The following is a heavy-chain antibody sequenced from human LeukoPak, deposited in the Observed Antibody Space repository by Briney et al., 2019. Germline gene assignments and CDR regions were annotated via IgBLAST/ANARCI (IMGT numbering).Heavy chain of an antibody. V-gene: IGHV4-34*01. CDR3: ARGRGWLYFERMSWFDP. CDR2: IKYSGTT. D-gene: IGHD2/OR15-2a*01. J-gene: IGHJ5*02. Sequence: SETLSLTCAVYGEPFSNYYWNWIRQSPGKGLEWIGEIKYSGTTNYNPSLKSRVTISIDTSKSQFSLKLTSVTAADTAVYYCARGRGWLYFERMSWFDPWGQGALVTVSS. CDR1: GEPFSNYY.